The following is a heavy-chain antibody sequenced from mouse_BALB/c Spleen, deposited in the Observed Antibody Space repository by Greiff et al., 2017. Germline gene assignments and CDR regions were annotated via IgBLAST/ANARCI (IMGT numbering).Heavy chain of an antibody. D-gene: IGHD2-4*01. CDR1: GYTFTDYV. Sequence: QVQLKESGPELVKPGASVKMSCKASGYTFTDYVISWVKQRTGQGLEWIGEIYPGSGSTYYNEKFKGKATLTADKSSNTAYMQLSSLTSEDSAVYFCARFYDYGRYFDYWGQGTTLTVSS. CDR3: ARFYDYGRYFDY. J-gene: IGHJ2*01. V-gene: IGHV1-77*01. CDR2: IYPGSGST.